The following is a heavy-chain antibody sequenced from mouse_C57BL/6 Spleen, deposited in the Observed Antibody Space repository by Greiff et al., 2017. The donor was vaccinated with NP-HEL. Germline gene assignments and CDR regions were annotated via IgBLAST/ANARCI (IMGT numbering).Heavy chain of an antibody. J-gene: IGHJ2*01. CDR2: IYPGDGDT. CDR3: ARRGDYYGNYPFDY. V-gene: IGHV1-82*01. CDR1: GYAFSSSW. Sequence: VKLQESGPELVKPGASVKISCKASGYAFSSSWMNWVKQRPGKGLEWIGRIYPGDGDTNYNGKFKGKATLTADKSSSTAYMQLSSLTSEDSAVYFCARRGDYYGNYPFDYWGQGTTLTVSS. D-gene: IGHD2-1*01.